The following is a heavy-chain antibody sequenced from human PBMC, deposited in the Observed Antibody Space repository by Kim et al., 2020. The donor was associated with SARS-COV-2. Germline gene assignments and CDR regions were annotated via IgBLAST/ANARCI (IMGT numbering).Heavy chain of an antibody. J-gene: IGHJ6*02. D-gene: IGHD3-10*01. CDR1: GFTFSSYG. Sequence: GGSLRLSCAASGFTFSSYGMHWVRQAPGKGLEWVAVISYDGSNKYYADSVKGRFTISRDNSKNTLYLQMNSLRAEDTAVYYCARDRGEMTGKRWFGELLDYYYYYGMDVWGQGTTVTVSS. V-gene: IGHV3-33*05. CDR3: ARDRGEMTGKRWFGELLDYYYYYGMDV. CDR2: ISYDGSNK.